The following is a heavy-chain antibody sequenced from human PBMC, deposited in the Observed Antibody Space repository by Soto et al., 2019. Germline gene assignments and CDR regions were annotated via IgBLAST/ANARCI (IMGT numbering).Heavy chain of an antibody. CDR1: GGTFSSYA. CDR3: ARAYYYDSSGDAWFDP. V-gene: IGHV1-69*13. CDR2: IIPIFGTA. J-gene: IGHJ5*02. D-gene: IGHD3-22*01. Sequence: GASVKVSCKASGGTFSSYAISWVRQAPGQGLEWMGGIIPIFGTANYAQKFQGRVTITADESTSTAYMELSSLRSGDTAVYYCARAYYYDSSGDAWFDPWGQGTLVTVSS.